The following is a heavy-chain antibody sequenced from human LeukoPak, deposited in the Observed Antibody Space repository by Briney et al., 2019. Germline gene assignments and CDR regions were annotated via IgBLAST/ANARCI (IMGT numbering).Heavy chain of an antibody. J-gene: IGHJ4*02. Sequence: PSQTLSLTCTVSGGSISSGSYYWSWIRQPAGKGLEWIGRIYTSGSTNYNPSLHSRVTISLDTSKNQFSLKLSSVTAADTAVYYCARDRVGATSYWGQGTLVTVSS. CDR3: ARDRVGATSY. V-gene: IGHV4-61*02. CDR2: IYTSGST. D-gene: IGHD1-26*01. CDR1: GGSISSGSYY.